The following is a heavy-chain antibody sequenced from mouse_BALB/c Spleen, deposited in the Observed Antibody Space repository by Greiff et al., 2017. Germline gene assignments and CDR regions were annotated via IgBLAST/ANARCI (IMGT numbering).Heavy chain of an antibody. Sequence: EVMLVESGGGLVKPGGSLKLSCAASGFAFSSYDMSWVRQTPEKRLEWVAYISSGGGSTYYPDTVKGRFTISRDNAKNTLYLQMSSLKSEDTAMYYCARPSPWFAYWGQGTLVTVSA. CDR1: GFAFSSYD. CDR2: ISSGGGST. J-gene: IGHJ3*01. CDR3: ARPSPWFAY. V-gene: IGHV5-12-1*01.